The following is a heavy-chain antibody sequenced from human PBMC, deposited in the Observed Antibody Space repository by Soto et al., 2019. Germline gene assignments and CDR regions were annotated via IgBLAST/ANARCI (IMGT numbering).Heavy chain of an antibody. V-gene: IGHV3-30*18. CDR3: AKDLGGYCSGGSCYSFDY. D-gene: IGHD2-15*01. CDR2: ISYDGSNK. CDR1: GFTFSSYG. J-gene: IGHJ4*02. Sequence: QVQLVESGGGVVQPGRSLRLSCAASGFTFSSYGMHWVRQAPGKGLEWVAVISYDGSNKYYADSVKGRFTISRVNSKNTLYLQMNSLRAEDTAVYYCAKDLGGYCSGGSCYSFDYWGQGTLVTVSS.